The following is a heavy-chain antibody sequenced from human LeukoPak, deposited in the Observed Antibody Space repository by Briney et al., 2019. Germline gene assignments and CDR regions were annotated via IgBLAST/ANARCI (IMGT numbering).Heavy chain of an antibody. Sequence: GESLQISWKGSGYSFTSYWIGWVRQMPGKGLEWMGIIYPGDSDTRYSPSFQGQVTISADKSISTAYLQWSSLKASDTAMYYCARTGYCSGGSCPRNWFDPWGQGTLVTVSS. J-gene: IGHJ5*02. CDR2: IYPGDSDT. D-gene: IGHD2-15*01. V-gene: IGHV5-51*01. CDR3: ARTGYCSGGSCPRNWFDP. CDR1: GYSFTSYW.